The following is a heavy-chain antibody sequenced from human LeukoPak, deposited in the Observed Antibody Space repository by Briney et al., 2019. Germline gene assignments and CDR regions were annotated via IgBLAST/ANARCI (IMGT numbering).Heavy chain of an antibody. D-gene: IGHD4-23*01. J-gene: IGHJ4*02. CDR2: INSDGSST. Sequence: GGSLRLSCAGSGFTFSTYWMHWVRQAPGKGLVWVSRINSDGSSTSYAESVKGRFTISRDNAKNTLYLQMNSLRAEDTATYYCLREVYYGGIPDYWGQGTLVTVSS. V-gene: IGHV3-74*01. CDR3: LREVYYGGIPDY. CDR1: GFTFSTYW.